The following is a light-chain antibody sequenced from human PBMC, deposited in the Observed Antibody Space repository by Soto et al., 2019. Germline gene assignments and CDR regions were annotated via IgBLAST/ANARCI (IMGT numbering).Light chain of an antibody. V-gene: IGLV2-14*01. CDR3: SSYTSSSTVV. CDR1: SSDVGGYNY. Sequence: QSVLTQPASVSGSPGQSITISCTGTSSDVGGYNYVSWYQQRPGKAPKLMICDVSNRPSGVSNRFSGSKSGNTASLTISGLQAEDEADYYCSSYTSSSTVVFGGGTKVTVL. CDR2: DVS. J-gene: IGLJ2*01.